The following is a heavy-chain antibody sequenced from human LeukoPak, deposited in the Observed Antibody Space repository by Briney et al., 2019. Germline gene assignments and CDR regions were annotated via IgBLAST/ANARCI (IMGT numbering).Heavy chain of an antibody. Sequence: PGGSLRLSCAASGFTFSSYWMSWVRQAPGKGLEWVANIKQDGSEKYYVDSVKGRFTISRDNAKNSLYLQMNSLRAEDTAVYYCARVSAMGGRPPFYYMDVWGKGTTVTVSS. D-gene: IGHD3-16*01. CDR1: GFTFSSYW. CDR3: ARVSAMGGRPPFYYMDV. J-gene: IGHJ6*03. CDR2: IKQDGSEK. V-gene: IGHV3-7*01.